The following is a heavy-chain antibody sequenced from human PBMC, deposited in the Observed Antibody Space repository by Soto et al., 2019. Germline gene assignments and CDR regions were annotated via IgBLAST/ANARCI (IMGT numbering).Heavy chain of an antibody. V-gene: IGHV3-74*01. CDR3: AREAGDRFLERYDYLFSYLDV. CDR2: INSDGSST. CDR1: GFTFSSYW. D-gene: IGHD3-3*01. J-gene: IGHJ6*03. Sequence: PGGSLRLSCAASGFTFSSYWMHWVRQAPGKGLVWVSRINSDGSSTSYADSVKGRFTISRDNAKNTLYLQMNSLRAEDTAVYYCAREAGDRFLERYDYLFSYLDVWGKGTTVTVSS.